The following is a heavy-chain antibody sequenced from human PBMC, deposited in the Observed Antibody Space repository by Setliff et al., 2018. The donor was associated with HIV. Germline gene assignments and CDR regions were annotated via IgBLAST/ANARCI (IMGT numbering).Heavy chain of an antibody. CDR2: IYHSGST. CDR1: GGSISSGTYY. CDR3: ARAPTHYFGNNKSSWPDAFDI. Sequence: ASETLSLTCTVSGGSISSGTYYWSWIRQPAGKGLEWIGRIYHSGSTYYNPSLKSRVTISVDTSKNQCSLKLSSVYAADTAVYDCARAPTHYFGNNKSSWPDAFDIWGLGTMVTVSS. D-gene: IGHD3-10*01. J-gene: IGHJ3*02. V-gene: IGHV4-61*02.